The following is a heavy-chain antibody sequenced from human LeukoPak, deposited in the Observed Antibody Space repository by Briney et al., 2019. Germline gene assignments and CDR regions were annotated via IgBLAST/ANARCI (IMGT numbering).Heavy chain of an antibody. J-gene: IGHJ6*03. Sequence: SETLSLTCTVSGGSISSYYWSWIRQPPGKGLEWIGYIYYSGSTNYNPSLKSRVTISVDTSKNQFSLKLSSVTAADTAVYYCARDGGSYYDYYYYMDAWGKGTTVTVSS. V-gene: IGHV4-59*01. CDR2: IYYSGST. CDR1: GGSISSYY. D-gene: IGHD1-26*01. CDR3: ARDGGSYYDYYYYMDA.